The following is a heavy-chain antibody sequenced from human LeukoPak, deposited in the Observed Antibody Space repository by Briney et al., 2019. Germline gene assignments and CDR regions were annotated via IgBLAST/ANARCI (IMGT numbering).Heavy chain of an antibody. V-gene: IGHV3-30-3*01. CDR2: VSYDGSNK. CDR1: GFTFSSYA. J-gene: IGHJ3*02. CDR3: ARDYSNRSPDAFDI. D-gene: IGHD4-11*01. Sequence: PGGSLRLSCAASGFTFSSYAMHWVRQAPGKGLEWVAVVSYDGSNKYYADSVKGRFTISRDNSKNTLYLQMYSLRAEDTAVYYCARDYSNRSPDAFDIWGQGTMVTVSS.